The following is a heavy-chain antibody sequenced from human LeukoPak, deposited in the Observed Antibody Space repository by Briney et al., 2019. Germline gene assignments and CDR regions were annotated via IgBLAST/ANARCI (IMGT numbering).Heavy chain of an antibody. V-gene: IGHV3-48*02. CDR2: ISDSSRTK. Sequence: GGPLRLSCAASGFTFSRYGMNWLRQAPAKGLEGVSYISDSSRTKYYADSVKGRFTISRDNGKNSLYLQMSSLRDEDTAVYYCARDPRTWGSSVSVMVWGQGTMVTVSS. CDR3: ARDPRTWGSSVSVMV. CDR1: GFTFSRYG. J-gene: IGHJ3*01. D-gene: IGHD7-27*01.